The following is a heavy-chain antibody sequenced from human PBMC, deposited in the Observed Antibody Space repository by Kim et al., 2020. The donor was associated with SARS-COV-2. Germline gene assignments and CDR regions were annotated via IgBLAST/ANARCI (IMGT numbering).Heavy chain of an antibody. CDR3: AGWSYYGMDV. J-gene: IGHJ6*01. V-gene: IGHV3-9*01. D-gene: IGHD6-19*01. CDR1: GFSFDDYA. Sequence: GGSLRLSCAASGFSFDDYAMEWVRQAPGKGLEWVAGITWNSGSIGYADSVKGRFAISRDNAKNFLYLLMNSLRTEDAALYYSAGWSYYGMDVWGQKTTVTVSS. CDR2: ITWNSGSI.